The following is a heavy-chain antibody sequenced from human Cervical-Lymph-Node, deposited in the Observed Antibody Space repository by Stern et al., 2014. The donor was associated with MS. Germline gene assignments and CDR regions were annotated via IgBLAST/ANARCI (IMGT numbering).Heavy chain of an antibody. CDR3: ARKGNSMAV. V-gene: IGHV1-2*02. D-gene: IGHD5-24*01. CDR2: TDPTMVGT. CDR1: GYSFTAYY. Sequence: VQLVESGAEVKKPGASVKVSCKASGYSFTAYYMHWVRQAPGQGLEWREGTDPTMVGTKSAQTFQGRFPMPRDTSTSPFSRELTGLPPTDPAVFYCARKGNSMAVWGKGPTATVSS. J-gene: IGHJ6*04.